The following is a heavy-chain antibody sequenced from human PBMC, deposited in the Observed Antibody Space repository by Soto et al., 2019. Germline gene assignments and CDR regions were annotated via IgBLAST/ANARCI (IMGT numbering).Heavy chain of an antibody. J-gene: IGHJ6*02. Sequence: PGGSLRLSCAATGFTFSHFAMSWVRQTPGKGLEWVSAITGGGDTTYDADSVKGRFAISRDNSKNTLYLQMNGLRAEDTAVYYCAKAESYYDFWIGPVSYYYYGMDVWGQGTTVTVSS. CDR3: AKAESYYDFWIGPVSYYYYGMDV. CDR2: ITGGGDTT. V-gene: IGHV3-23*01. CDR1: GFTFSHFA. D-gene: IGHD3-3*01.